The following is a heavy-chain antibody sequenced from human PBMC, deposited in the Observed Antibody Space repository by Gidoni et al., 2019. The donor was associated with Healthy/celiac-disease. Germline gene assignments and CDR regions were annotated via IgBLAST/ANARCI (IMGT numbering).Heavy chain of an antibody. CDR1: GFSLSTSGMC. CDR3: ARSSAEHGSVDY. CDR2: IDWDDDK. V-gene: IGHV2-70*15. D-gene: IGHD3-10*01. J-gene: IGHJ4*02. Sequence: QVTLRESGPALVKPTQTLTLTCTFSGFSLSTSGMCVSWIRQPPGKALEWLARIDWDDDKYYSTSLKTRLTISKDTSKNQVVLTMTNMDPVDTATYYCARSSAEHGSVDYWGQGTLVTVSS.